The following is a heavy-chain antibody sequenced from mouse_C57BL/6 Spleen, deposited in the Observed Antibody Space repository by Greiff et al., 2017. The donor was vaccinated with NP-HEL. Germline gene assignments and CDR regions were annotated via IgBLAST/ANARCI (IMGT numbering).Heavy chain of an antibody. D-gene: IGHD1-1*01. CDR1: GFSLTSYG. V-gene: IGHV2-5*01. CDR2: IWRGGST. CDR3: AKKGITTDYYAMDY. Sequence: VKLQESGPGLVQPSQSLSITCTVSGFSLTSYGVHWVRQSPGKGLEWLGVIWRGGSTDYNAAFMSRLSITKDNSKSQVFFKMNSLQADDTAIYYCAKKGITTDYYAMDYWGQGTSVTVSS. J-gene: IGHJ4*01.